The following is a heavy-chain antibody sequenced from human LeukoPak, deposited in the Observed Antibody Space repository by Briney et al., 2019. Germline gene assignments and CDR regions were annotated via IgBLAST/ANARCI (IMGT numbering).Heavy chain of an antibody. D-gene: IGHD2-2*01. V-gene: IGHV3-33*08. J-gene: IGHJ6*02. CDR1: GFTFSSYA. CDR2: IWYDGSNK. CDR3: ARAYCSSTSCPYGMDV. Sequence: GGSLRLSCAASGFTFSSYAMSWVRQAPGMGLEWVAVIWYDGSNKYYADSVKGRFTISRDNSKNTLYLQMNSLRAEDTAVYYCARAYCSSTSCPYGMDVWGQGTTVTVSS.